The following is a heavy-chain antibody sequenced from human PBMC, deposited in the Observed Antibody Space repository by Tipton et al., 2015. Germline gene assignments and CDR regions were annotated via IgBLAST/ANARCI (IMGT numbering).Heavy chain of an antibody. Sequence: QVQLVQSGAEVKKPGSSVKVSCKASGDIYNIHAISWLRQAPGQGLEWLGGIIPLLGTTNYAHKFQGRVTITADEATTTVYLELTGLISEDTAVYFCARDGGQTSTNNSWFDPWGQGTLVTVSS. CDR2: IIPLLGTT. V-gene: IGHV1-69*01. CDR3: ARDGGQTSTNNSWFDP. D-gene: IGHD2-2*01. J-gene: IGHJ5*02. CDR1: GDIYNIHA.